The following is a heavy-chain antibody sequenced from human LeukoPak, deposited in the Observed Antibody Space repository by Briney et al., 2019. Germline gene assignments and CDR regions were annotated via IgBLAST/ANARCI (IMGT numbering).Heavy chain of an antibody. CDR3: TGGAYSSSWGVDY. Sequence: GASVKVSCKASGYTFTSYYMHWVRQAPGQGLEWMGIINPSGGSTSYAQKFQGRVTFIADKSTSTAYMEVSGLRSEDTALYYCTGGAYSSSWGVDYWGQGTLVTVSS. V-gene: IGHV1-46*01. CDR2: INPSGGST. D-gene: IGHD6-13*01. J-gene: IGHJ4*02. CDR1: GYTFTSYY.